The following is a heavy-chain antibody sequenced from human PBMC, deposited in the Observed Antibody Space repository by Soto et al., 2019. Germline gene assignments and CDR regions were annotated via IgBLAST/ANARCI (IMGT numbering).Heavy chain of an antibody. CDR1: GGSINNYY. D-gene: IGHD2-15*01. J-gene: IGHJ6*02. CDR3: ARYPLHCSGGNCYNFYYGLDV. Sequence: QLQLQESGPGLVKPSETLSLTCSVSGGSINNYYWSWIRQPPGRGLEWIGYIYYTGSSNYNPPLMSRVTISVDTSKNQFSLKLRSVTAADTAMYYCARYPLHCSGGNCYNFYYGLDVWGQGTTVTVSS. V-gene: IGHV4-59*01. CDR2: IYYTGSS.